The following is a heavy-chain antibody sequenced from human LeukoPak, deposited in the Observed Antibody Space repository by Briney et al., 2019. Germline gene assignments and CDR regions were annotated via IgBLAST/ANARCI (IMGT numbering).Heavy chain of an antibody. Sequence: PGRSLRLSCAASGFTFSSYAMHWVRQAPGKGLEWVAVISYDGSNKFYADSVKGRFTISRDNSKNTLYLQMNSLRAEDTAVYYCARDFYDFWSGYSYGMDVWGQGTTVTVSS. D-gene: IGHD3-3*01. CDR1: GFTFSSYA. CDR2: ISYDGSNK. J-gene: IGHJ6*02. CDR3: ARDFYDFWSGYSYGMDV. V-gene: IGHV3-30*04.